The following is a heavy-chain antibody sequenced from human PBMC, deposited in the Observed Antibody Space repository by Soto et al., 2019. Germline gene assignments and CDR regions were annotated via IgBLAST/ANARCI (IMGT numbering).Heavy chain of an antibody. J-gene: IGHJ4*02. V-gene: IGHV4-59*11. CDR1: GRSISSHY. D-gene: IGHD6-6*01. CDR2: IHYSGST. CDR3: ARRDYSTSSLGPFDY. Sequence: QVQLQESGPGLVKPSETLSLTCIVSGRSISSHYWSWIRQPPGNGLEWIGFIHYSGSTQYSPSLQSRVTMSVDTSKNQFSLNLTSVTAADTAVYFCARRDYSTSSLGPFDYWGQGILVTVSS.